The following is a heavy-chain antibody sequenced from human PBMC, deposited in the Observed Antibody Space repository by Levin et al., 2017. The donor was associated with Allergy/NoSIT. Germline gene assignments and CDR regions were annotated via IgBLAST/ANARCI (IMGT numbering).Heavy chain of an antibody. CDR2: INKGRNEI. CDR3: VRGGGYYGSW. V-gene: IGHV3-7*05. CDR1: GFTFSDYW. Sequence: GGSLRLSCEASGFTFSDYWMSWVRQPSGKGLEWVARINKGRNEISYVDSVKGRFTISRDDGKKSFYLQMNSLRVEDTAVYYCVRGGGYYGSWWGQGALVTVSS. D-gene: IGHD3-10*01. J-gene: IGHJ4*02.